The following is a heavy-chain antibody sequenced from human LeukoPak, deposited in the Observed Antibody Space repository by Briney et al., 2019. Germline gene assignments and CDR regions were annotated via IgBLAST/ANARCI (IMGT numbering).Heavy chain of an antibody. D-gene: IGHD1-14*01. V-gene: IGHV3-23*01. J-gene: IGHJ4*02. CDR1: GFSMSVYW. CDR3: AKDVAPLPRAADY. Sequence: GGSLRLSCEASGFSMSVYWMSWVRQAPGKGLEWVSAISGSGGSTYYADSVKGRFTISRDNSKNTLYLQMNSLRAEDTAVYYCAKDVAPLPRAADYWGQGTLVTVSS. CDR2: ISGSGGST.